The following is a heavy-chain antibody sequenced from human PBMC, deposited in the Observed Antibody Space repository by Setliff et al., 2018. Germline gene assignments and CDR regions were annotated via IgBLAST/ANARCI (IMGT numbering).Heavy chain of an antibody. Sequence: VASVKVSCKVSGSTVTESSMHWVRQAPGKGLEWMGGFDPEDGERIYAQHFQGRLTMTEDTSTDTAYMELSSLRSEDTAVYYCATGFLRYDILTGYYQRPHYFEYWGQGTQVTVSS. CDR2: FDPEDGER. CDR1: GSTVTESS. V-gene: IGHV1-24*01. D-gene: IGHD3-9*01. J-gene: IGHJ4*02. CDR3: ATGFLRYDILTGYYQRPHYFEY.